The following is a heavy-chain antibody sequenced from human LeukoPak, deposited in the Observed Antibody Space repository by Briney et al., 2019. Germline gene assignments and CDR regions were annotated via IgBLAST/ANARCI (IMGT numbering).Heavy chain of an antibody. CDR3: ARDSLNYYDSSGYGLDY. CDR1: GGTFSSYA. CDR2: IIPIFGIA. V-gene: IGHV1-69*13. Sequence: SVKVSCKASGGTFSSYAISWVRQAPGQGLEWMGGIIPIFGIANHAQKFQGRVTITADESTSTAYMELSSLRSEDTAVYYCARDSLNYYDSSGYGLDYWGQGTLVTVSS. D-gene: IGHD3-22*01. J-gene: IGHJ4*02.